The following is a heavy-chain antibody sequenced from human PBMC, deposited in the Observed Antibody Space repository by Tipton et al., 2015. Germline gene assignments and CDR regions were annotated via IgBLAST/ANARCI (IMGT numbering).Heavy chain of an antibody. Sequence: LRLSCDVSGYSINNDYYWGWIRQAPGKGLEWIGFVYPGGGTYYNPSLKSRVTILVDTTQNQVSLRLTSVTAADTAVYYCARSRYTVTPDSWGQGTLVTVSS. CDR1: GYSINNDYY. J-gene: IGHJ4*02. CDR2: VYPGGGT. V-gene: IGHV4-38-2*01. CDR3: ARSRYTVTPDS. D-gene: IGHD4-17*01.